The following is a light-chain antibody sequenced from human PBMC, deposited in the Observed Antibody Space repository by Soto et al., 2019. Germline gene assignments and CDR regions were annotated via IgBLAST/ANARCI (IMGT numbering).Light chain of an antibody. J-gene: IGKJ4*01. Sequence: EIVLTQSPAILYLSPGNRATISFRASQSVSGYLAWYQQKPGQAPRLLIYDASNRATGIPARFSGSGSGTDITLTITSLEPEDFAVYYCQQRSKWPSTFGGGTKVEI. CDR1: QSVSGY. CDR3: QQRSKWPST. CDR2: DAS. V-gene: IGKV3-11*01.